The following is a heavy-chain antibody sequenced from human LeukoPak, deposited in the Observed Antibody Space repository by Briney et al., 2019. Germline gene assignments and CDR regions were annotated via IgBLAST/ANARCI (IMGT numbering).Heavy chain of an antibody. CDR1: GFTFSGFA. CDR3: ARADCSGGSCPFDY. D-gene: IGHD2-15*01. J-gene: IGHJ4*02. Sequence: PGGSLRLSCAASGFTFSGFAMTWVRQAPGKGLEWVSSIGSDSKTHYSESVKGRFAISRDNSKSTLFLQMNSLRAEDTALYYCARADCSGGSCPFDYWGQGTLVTVSS. CDR2: IGSDSKT. V-gene: IGHV3-23*01.